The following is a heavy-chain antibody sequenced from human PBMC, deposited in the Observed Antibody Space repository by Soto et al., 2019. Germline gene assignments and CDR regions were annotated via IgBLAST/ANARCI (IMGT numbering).Heavy chain of an antibody. V-gene: IGHV3-30*18. D-gene: IGHD6-6*01. CDR3: AKDFPLDSSSTGLVDY. J-gene: IGHJ4*02. CDR1: GFTFSSYG. CDR2: ISYDGSNK. Sequence: GGSLRLSCAASGFTFSSYGMHWVRQAPGKGLEWVAVISYDGSNKYYADSVKGRFTISRDNSKNTLYLQMNSLRAEDTAVYYCAKDFPLDSSSTGLVDYWGQGTLVTVSS.